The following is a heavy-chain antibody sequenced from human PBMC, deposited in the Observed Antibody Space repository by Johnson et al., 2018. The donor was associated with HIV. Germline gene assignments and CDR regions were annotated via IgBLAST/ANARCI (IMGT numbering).Heavy chain of an antibody. J-gene: IGHJ3*02. Sequence: VQLVESGGGVVQPGRSLRLSCAASGFTFSSYAMHWVRQAPGKGLEWVAVISDDGTNKFYADSVKGRFTISRDNSKNTLYLQMNSLRAEDTGVYFCARVRRKNWNLGDPFDIWGQGTMVTVSS. CDR2: ISDDGTNK. D-gene: IGHD1-7*01. CDR1: GFTFSSYA. CDR3: ARVRRKNWNLGDPFDI. V-gene: IGHV3-30*04.